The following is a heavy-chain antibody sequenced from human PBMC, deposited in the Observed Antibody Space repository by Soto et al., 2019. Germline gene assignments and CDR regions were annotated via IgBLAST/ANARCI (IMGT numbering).Heavy chain of an antibody. CDR3: ARRYGSGSYYPRPDYYYYGMDV. J-gene: IGHJ6*02. D-gene: IGHD3-10*01. V-gene: IGHV3-66*01. Sequence: GGSLRLSCAASGFTVSSNYMSWVRQAPGKGLEWVSVIYSGGSTYYADSVKGRFTISRDNSKNTLYLQMNSLRAEDTAVYYCARRYGSGSYYPRPDYYYYGMDVWGQGTTVTVSS. CDR1: GFTVSSNY. CDR2: IYSGGST.